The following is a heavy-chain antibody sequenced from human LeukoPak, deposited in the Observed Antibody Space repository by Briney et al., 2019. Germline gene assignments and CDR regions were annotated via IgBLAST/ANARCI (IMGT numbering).Heavy chain of an antibody. D-gene: IGHD3-22*01. CDR3: AKDLSVYYYDSSGPTPFDY. CDR2: ISSDGSDI. J-gene: IGHJ4*02. V-gene: IGHV3-74*01. Sequence: GGSLRLSCAASGFIFSNYYMHWVRQPPGKGLVWVSHISSDGSDINYADSVKGRFTISRDNSKNTLYLQMNSLRAEDTAVYYCAKDLSVYYYDSSGPTPFDYWGQGTLVTVSS. CDR1: GFIFSNYY.